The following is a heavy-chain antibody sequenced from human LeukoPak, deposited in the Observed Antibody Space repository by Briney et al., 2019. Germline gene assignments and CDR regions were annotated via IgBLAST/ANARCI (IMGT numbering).Heavy chain of an antibody. J-gene: IGHJ5*02. CDR1: GYSISSGYY. CDR3: ARDKSELLWFGELQVDWFDP. Sequence: SETLSLTCAVSGYSISSGYYWGWIRQPPGKGLEWIGSIYHSGRTYYNPSLKSRVPISVDTSKNQFSLKLSSVTAADTAVYYCARDKSELLWFGELQVDWFDPWGQGTLVTVSS. CDR2: IYHSGRT. V-gene: IGHV4-38-2*02. D-gene: IGHD3-10*01.